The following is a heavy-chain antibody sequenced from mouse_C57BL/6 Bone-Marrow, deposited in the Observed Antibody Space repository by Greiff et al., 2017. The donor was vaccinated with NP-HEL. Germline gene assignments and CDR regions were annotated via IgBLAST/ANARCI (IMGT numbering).Heavy chain of an antibody. CDR1: GFNIKDYY. CDR2: IDPEDGET. V-gene: IGHV14-2*01. J-gene: IGHJ3*01. D-gene: IGHD1-1*01. Sequence: EVQGVESGAELVKPGASVKLSCTASGFNIKDYYMHWVKQRTEQGLEWIGRIDPEDGETKYAPKFQGKATITADTSSNTAYLQLSSLTSEDTAVYYCARSVGKGAWFAYWGQGTLVTVSA. CDR3: ARSVGKGAWFAY.